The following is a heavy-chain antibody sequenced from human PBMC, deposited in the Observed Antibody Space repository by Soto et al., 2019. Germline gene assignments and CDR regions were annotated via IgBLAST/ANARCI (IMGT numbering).Heavy chain of an antibody. V-gene: IGHV3-11*01. D-gene: IGHD1-7*01. Sequence: QVQLVESEGGLVKPGGSLRLSCAASGFTFSDYYMSWIRQAPGKGLEWVSYISSSGSTIYYADSVKGRFTISRDNAKNSLYLQMNSLRAEDTAVYYCARALFAGTTTDYYGMDVWGQGTTVTVSS. J-gene: IGHJ6*02. CDR1: GFTFSDYY. CDR3: ARALFAGTTTDYYGMDV. CDR2: ISSSGSTI.